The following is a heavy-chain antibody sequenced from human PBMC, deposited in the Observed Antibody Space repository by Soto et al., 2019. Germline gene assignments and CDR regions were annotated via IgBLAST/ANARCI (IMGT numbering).Heavy chain of an antibody. V-gene: IGHV3-7*01. D-gene: IGHD4-17*01. CDR1: GFTFRSYC. J-gene: IGHJ4*02. CDR3: AREKSYGDSFDY. CDR2: MNQDGSEK. Sequence: XVSLRLSCAASGFTFRSYCMSWVRQAPGKGLEWVANMNQDGSEKYFVGSVKGRFTISRDNAKSSLYLQMNSLRAEDTAVYYCAREKSYGDSFDYWGQGTLVTVSS.